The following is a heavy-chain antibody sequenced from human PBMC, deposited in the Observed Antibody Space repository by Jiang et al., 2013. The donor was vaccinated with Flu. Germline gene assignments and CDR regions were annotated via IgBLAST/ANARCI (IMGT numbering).Heavy chain of an antibody. D-gene: IGHD4-17*01. CDR3: ARETVTSLMGAFDI. V-gene: IGHV4-4*02. Sequence: EWIGEIYHSGSTNYNPSLKSRVTISVDTSKNQFSLKLSSVTAADTAVYYCARETVTSLMGAFDIWGQGTMVTV. J-gene: IGHJ3*02. CDR2: IYHSGST.